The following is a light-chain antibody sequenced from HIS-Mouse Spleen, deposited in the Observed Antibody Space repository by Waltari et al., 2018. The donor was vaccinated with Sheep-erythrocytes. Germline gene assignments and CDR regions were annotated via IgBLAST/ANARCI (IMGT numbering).Light chain of an antibody. J-gene: IGLJ1*01. Sequence: QSALTQPRSVSGSPGQSVTISCTGTSSDVGGYNYVSWYQQHPGKAPKLMIYDVSKRPPGVPDRSSGSKSGNTASLTISWLQAEDEADYYCCSYAGSYNHVFATGTKVTVL. CDR2: DVS. V-gene: IGLV2-11*01. CDR1: SSDVGGYNY. CDR3: CSYAGSYNHV.